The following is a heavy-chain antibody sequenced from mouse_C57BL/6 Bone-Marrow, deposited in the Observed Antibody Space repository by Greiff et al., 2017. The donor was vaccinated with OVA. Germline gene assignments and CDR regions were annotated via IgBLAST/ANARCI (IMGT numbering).Heavy chain of an antibody. D-gene: IGHD1-1*01. J-gene: IGHJ2*01. Sequence: EVMLVESGGGLVKPGGSLKLSCAASGFTFSDYGMHWVRQAPEKGLEWVAYISSGSSTIYYADTVRGRFTISRDNAKNTLFLQMTSLRSEDTTMYYCARRDGPYYFDYWGQGTTLTVSS. CDR3: ARRDGPYYFDY. V-gene: IGHV5-17*01. CDR2: ISSGSSTI. CDR1: GFTFSDYG.